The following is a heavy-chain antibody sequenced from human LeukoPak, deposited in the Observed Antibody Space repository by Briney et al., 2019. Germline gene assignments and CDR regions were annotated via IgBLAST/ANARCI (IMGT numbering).Heavy chain of an antibody. V-gene: IGHV3-23*01. CDR2: ISDDGKST. CDR1: GFTFSTYG. J-gene: IGHJ4*02. Sequence: GGSLRLSCAASGFTFSTYGMNWVRQSPGKGLEWVPSISDDGKSTYYTDSVKGRFTISRDNSKNTLYLQMNSLRAEDTAVYYCAKRVPYSSSTVYFDSWGQGTLVVVSS. CDR3: AKRVPYSSSTVYFDS. D-gene: IGHD6-6*01.